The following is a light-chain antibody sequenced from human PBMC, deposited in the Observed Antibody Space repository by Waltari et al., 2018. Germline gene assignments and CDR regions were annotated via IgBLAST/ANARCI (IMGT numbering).Light chain of an antibody. Sequence: EVLMTQSPATLSVSPGEIVTLACRASQNIHVNLAWYQQNPGPAPRLLIYGASTRATDIPARFRGSGSGTEFTLTINSLQSEDLGIYYCQQYNKWPPLTFGGGTKVEIK. CDR1: QNIHVN. V-gene: IGKV3-15*01. CDR3: QQYNKWPPLT. CDR2: GAS. J-gene: IGKJ4*01.